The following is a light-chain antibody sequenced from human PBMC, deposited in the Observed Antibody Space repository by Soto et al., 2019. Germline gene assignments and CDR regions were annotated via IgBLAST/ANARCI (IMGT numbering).Light chain of an antibody. J-gene: IGKJ1*01. CDR3: QQYGSSGT. CDR1: QTIMKS. CDR2: GAS. V-gene: IGKV1-39*01. Sequence: IQMTHSPSSLSASVGYTISITCRSFQTIMKSLNVYQQRPGKAPELLIFGASSLHNGVPPRFSGLGSGTDFTLTISRLEPEDFAVYYCQQYGSSGTFGQGTKVDIK.